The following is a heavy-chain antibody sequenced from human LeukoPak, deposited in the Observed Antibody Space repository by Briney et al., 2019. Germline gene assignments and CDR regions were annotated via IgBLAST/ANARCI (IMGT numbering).Heavy chain of an antibody. V-gene: IGHV4-59*01. D-gene: IGHD5-12*01. J-gene: IGHJ6*03. Sequence: SETLSLTCTLSGGSLSSYYWSWIRQPPGKGLEWIGYIYYTGSTNHNPSLKSRVTISVDTYKKQFSLRLSSVTAADTAVYYCARVVYSGYDFRGAMDVWGKGTTVTVSS. CDR2: IYYTGST. CDR1: GGSLSSYY. CDR3: ARVVYSGYDFRGAMDV.